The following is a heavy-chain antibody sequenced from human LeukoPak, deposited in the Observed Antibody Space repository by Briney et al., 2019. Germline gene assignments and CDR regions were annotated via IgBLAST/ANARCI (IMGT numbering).Heavy chain of an antibody. CDR3: VKSRVGATSYFDY. V-gene: IGHV3-64D*06. Sequence: GGSLRLYCSASGFTFSSYAMHWVRQAPGKGLEYVSAISSNGGSTYYADSVKGRFTISRDNSKNTLYLQMSSLRAEDTAVYYCVKSRVGATSYFDYWGQGTLVTVSS. CDR2: ISSNGGST. CDR1: GFTFSSYA. J-gene: IGHJ4*02. D-gene: IGHD1-26*01.